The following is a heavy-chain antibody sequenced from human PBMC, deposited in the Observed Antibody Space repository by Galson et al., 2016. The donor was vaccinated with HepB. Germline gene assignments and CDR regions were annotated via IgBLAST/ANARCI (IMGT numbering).Heavy chain of an antibody. Sequence: SVKVSCKASGYTFTTYGISWVRQAPGQGLEWMGWISAYDGKTQYAQRFQGRIYLTTDTSTRAAFLALRSLRSGDTAVYYCARAGYYRAYGAEHNYYGMGVWGQGTTVIVSS. D-gene: IGHD5-12*01. V-gene: IGHV1-18*01. J-gene: IGHJ6*02. CDR1: GYTFTTYG. CDR2: ISAYDGKT. CDR3: ARAGYYRAYGAEHNYYGMGV.